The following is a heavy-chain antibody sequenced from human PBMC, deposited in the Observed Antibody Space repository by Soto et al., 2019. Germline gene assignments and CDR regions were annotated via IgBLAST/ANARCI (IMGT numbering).Heavy chain of an antibody. CDR3: ARRGDGMDV. J-gene: IGHJ6*02. CDR2: IDPTDSFT. Sequence: GESLKISCKGSGYNFTSYWIIWVRQMPGKGLEWMGNIDPTDSFTNYSPSFQGHVTISTDKSMSTAYLQWGTLKASDTAMYYCARRGDGMDVWGQGTTVTVSS. V-gene: IGHV5-10-1*01. CDR1: GYNFTSYW.